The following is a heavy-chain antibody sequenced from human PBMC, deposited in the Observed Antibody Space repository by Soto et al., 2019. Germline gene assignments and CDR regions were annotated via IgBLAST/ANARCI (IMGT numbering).Heavy chain of an antibody. CDR2: INAGNGNT. V-gene: IGHV1-3*01. CDR1: GYTFTSYA. D-gene: IGHD5-12*01. CDR3: AKDEFSGYDYVPYFVY. J-gene: IGHJ4*02. Sequence: ASVKVSCKASGYTFTSYAVHWVRQAPGQRLEWMGWINAGNGNTKYSQKFQGRVTITRDTSASTAYMELSSLRAEDTAVYYCAKDEFSGYDYVPYFVYWGRGTLVTVSS.